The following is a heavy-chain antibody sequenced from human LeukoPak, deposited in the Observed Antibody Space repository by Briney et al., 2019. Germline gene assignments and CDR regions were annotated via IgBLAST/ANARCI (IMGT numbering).Heavy chain of an antibody. D-gene: IGHD4-23*01. Sequence: GASVKVSCKASGYNFPSYYVHWARQAPGQGLEWMGIINSSGGSTSYAQKFQGRVTMTRDTSTSTVCMELSSLRSEDTAVYYCARAGGGKRSFDYWGQGTLVTVSS. J-gene: IGHJ4*02. CDR2: INSSGGST. CDR1: GYNFPSYY. V-gene: IGHV1-46*01. CDR3: ARAGGGKRSFDY.